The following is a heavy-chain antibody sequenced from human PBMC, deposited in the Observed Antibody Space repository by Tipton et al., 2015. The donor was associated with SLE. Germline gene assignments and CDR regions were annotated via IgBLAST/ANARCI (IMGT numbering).Heavy chain of an antibody. Sequence: TLSLTCAVYGGSFSGYYWSWIRQPPGKGLEWIGEINHSGSTNYNPSLKSRVTISVDTSKNQFSLKLSSVTAADTAVHYCARVPYSSGWTRWAFDIWGQGTLVTVSS. CDR2: INHSGST. V-gene: IGHV4-34*01. D-gene: IGHD6-19*01. CDR1: GGSFSGYY. CDR3: ARVPYSSGWTRWAFDI. J-gene: IGHJ3*02.